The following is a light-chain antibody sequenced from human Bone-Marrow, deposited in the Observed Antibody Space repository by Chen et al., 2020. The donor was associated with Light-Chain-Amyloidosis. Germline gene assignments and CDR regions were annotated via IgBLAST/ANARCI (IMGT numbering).Light chain of an antibody. J-gene: IGLJ1*01. Sequence: QSALTQPASVSGSPGQSITISCTGTSSDVGGDNHVSWYQQHPDKAPKLRIYEVTNRPSWVPDRFSGSKSDNTASLNISGLQTEDEADYFCSSYTITNTLVFGSGTRVTVL. V-gene: IGLV2-14*01. CDR3: SSYTITNTLV. CDR1: SSDVGGDNH. CDR2: EVT.